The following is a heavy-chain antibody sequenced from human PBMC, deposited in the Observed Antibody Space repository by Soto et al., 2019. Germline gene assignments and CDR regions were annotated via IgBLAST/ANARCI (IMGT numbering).Heavy chain of an antibody. V-gene: IGHV4-31*03. J-gene: IGHJ4*02. Sequence: SETLSLTCTVSGGSISSGGYYWSWIRQHPGKGLEWIGYIYYSGSTYYNPSLKSRVTISVDTSKNQFSLKLSSVTAADTAVYYCARYMVATHIYDYWGQGTLVTVSS. D-gene: IGHD5-12*01. CDR1: GGSISSGGYY. CDR3: ARYMVATHIYDY. CDR2: IYYSGST.